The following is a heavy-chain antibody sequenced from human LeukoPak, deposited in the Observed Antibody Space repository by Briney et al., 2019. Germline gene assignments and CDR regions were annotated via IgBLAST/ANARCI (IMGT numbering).Heavy chain of an antibody. Sequence: SETLSLTCTVSGGSISSYYWSWIRQPPGKGLEWIGYIYYSGSTNYNPSLKSRVTISVDTSENQFSLKLSSVTAADTAVYYCATSRGTWIQPYYFDYWGQGTLVTVSS. V-gene: IGHV4-59*08. D-gene: IGHD5-18*01. CDR2: IYYSGST. J-gene: IGHJ4*02. CDR3: ATSRGTWIQPYYFDY. CDR1: GGSISSYY.